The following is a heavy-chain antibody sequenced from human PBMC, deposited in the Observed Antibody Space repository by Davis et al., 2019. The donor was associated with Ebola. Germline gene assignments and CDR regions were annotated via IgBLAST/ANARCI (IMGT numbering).Heavy chain of an antibody. J-gene: IGHJ5*01. CDR1: GYTFSSYA. V-gene: IGHV1-3*01. CDR3: ATGGGYYYDS. Sequence: ASVKVSCKASGYTFSSYAMHWVRQAPGQRLEWMGWLYAANGNTKYSQKFQGRVTITRDTSASTAYMELSSLRSEDTAVYYCATGGGYYYDSWGQGTLVTVSS. D-gene: IGHD3-22*01. CDR2: LYAANGNT.